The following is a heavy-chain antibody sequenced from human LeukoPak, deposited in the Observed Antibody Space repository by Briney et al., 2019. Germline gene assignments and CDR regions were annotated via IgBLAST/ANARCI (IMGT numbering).Heavy chain of an antibody. D-gene: IGHD5-24*01. V-gene: IGHV3-11*05. J-gene: IGHJ4*02. CDR2: ISSSGTYT. CDR1: GFSFSDNY. CDR3: ARVCEMT. Sequence: GGSLRLSCAASGFSFSDNYMSWIRQAPGKGLEWVSYISSSGTYTNYADSVRGRFTISRDNAENSLYLQMNSLRVEDTAVYYCARVCEMTRGGETLVTVSS.